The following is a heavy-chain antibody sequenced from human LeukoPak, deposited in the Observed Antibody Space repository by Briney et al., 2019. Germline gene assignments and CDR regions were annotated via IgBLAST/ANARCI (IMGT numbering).Heavy chain of an antibody. J-gene: IGHJ3*01. CDR3: ARAISDFWSGYPSGGAFDL. V-gene: IGHV4-34*12. D-gene: IGHD3-3*01. Sequence: SETLSLTCAVYGGSFSDHYWIWIRQPPGKGLEYIGEIIQSGRINFNPSLKSRVTISLDTSKNQFSLRLSSVTAADTAGYYCARAISDFWSGYPSGGAFDLWGQGTMVTVSS. CDR2: IIQSGRI. CDR1: GGSFSDHY.